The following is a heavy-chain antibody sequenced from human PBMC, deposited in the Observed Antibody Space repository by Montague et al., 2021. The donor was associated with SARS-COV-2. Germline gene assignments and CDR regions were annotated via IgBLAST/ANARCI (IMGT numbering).Heavy chain of an antibody. Sequence: SETLSLTCSVSGGSISSDYWSWIRQSPGKGLEWIGYIYYRGTTNYNPSLKSRVTFPVDTSKNQFSLKLISVTAADTAVYFCASEDRWNWFDPWGQGVLVTVSS. V-gene: IGHV4-59*01. J-gene: IGHJ5*02. D-gene: IGHD5-24*01. CDR3: ASEDRWNWFDP. CDR2: IYYRGTT. CDR1: GGSISSDY.